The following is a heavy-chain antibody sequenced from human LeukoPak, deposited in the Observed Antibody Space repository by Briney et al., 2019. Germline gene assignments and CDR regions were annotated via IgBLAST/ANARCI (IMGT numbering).Heavy chain of an antibody. D-gene: IGHD3-10*01. Sequence: GGSLRLSCAASGFTFSSFEMNWVRQAPGKGLEWVSYISSSGSTMYYADSVKGRFTISRDNAENSLYLQMNSLRAEDTAVYYCARSRLYGSGSYLNWFDPWGQGTLVTVSS. V-gene: IGHV3-48*03. CDR2: ISSSGSTM. CDR1: GFTFSSFE. J-gene: IGHJ5*02. CDR3: ARSRLYGSGSYLNWFDP.